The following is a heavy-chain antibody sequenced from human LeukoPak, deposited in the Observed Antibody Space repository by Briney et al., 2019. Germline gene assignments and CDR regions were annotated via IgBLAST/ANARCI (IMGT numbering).Heavy chain of an antibody. CDR1: EYIFTDDY. J-gene: IGHJ3*02. Sequence: ASVKVSCKPSEYIFTDDYMHWVRQTPGQGLEWMGWINPNSGGTRYPQKFQGRVTMTRDTAISTGYMELSGLRSDDTAVYYCARGPPPIWGPGTMVTVSS. CDR2: INPNSGGT. CDR3: ARGPPPI. V-gene: IGHV1-2*02.